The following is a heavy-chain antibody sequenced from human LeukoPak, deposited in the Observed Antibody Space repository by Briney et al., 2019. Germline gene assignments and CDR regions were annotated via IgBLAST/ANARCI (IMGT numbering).Heavy chain of an antibody. J-gene: IGHJ4*02. D-gene: IGHD2-21*02. CDR3: ARDAARGGDNDY. V-gene: IGHV3-33*01. CDR1: GFSFKDTG. CDR2: IWFDGSTK. Sequence: GGSLRLSCAASGFSFKDTGMHWVRQAPGKGPEWLTIIWFDGSTKYYADSVKGRFTVSRDNSQSILYLQMNDLRAEDTAVYYCARDAARGGDNDYWGQGTRVIVSS.